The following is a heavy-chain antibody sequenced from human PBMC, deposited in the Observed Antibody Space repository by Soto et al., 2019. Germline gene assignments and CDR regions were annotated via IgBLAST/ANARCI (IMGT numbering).Heavy chain of an antibody. J-gene: IGHJ6*02. D-gene: IGHD2-15*01. CDR2: IWYDGSNK. V-gene: IGHV3-33*01. CDR3: ASEYCRGSRCYYYGMDV. Sequence: QVQLVESGGGVVQPGRSLRLSCAASGFTFSSYGMHWVRQAPGKGLEWVAVIWYDGSNKYYADSVKGRFTISRDNSKNTLYLQMNRLRAEATAVYYCASEYCRGSRCYYYGMDVWGQGTTVTVSS. CDR1: GFTFSSYG.